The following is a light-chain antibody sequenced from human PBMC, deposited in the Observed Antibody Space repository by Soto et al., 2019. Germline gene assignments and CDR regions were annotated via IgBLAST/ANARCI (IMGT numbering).Light chain of an antibody. CDR1: QSVSNY. J-gene: IGKJ2*01. CDR3: HQYDDGPYT. V-gene: IGKV3-15*01. CDR2: DAS. Sequence: EIVVTQSPATLSVSPGARATLSCRASQSVSNYLAWYQQKPGQAPRLLIYDASTLASGIPSRFSGSGSGTEFTLTISSLQSEDFAVYYCHQYDDGPYTFGQGTKVDIK.